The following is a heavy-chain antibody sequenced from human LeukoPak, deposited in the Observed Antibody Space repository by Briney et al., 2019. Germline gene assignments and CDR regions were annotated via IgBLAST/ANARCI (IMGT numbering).Heavy chain of an antibody. CDR3: ARARGYCSSTSCHQGGVWFDP. D-gene: IGHD2-2*01. V-gene: IGHV4-59*01. J-gene: IGHJ5*02. CDR2: IYYSGST. Sequence: SETLSLTCTVSGGSISSYYWSWIRQPPGKGLEWIGYIYYSGSTNYNPSLKSRVTISVDTSKNQFSLKLSSVTAADTAVYHGARARGYCSSTSCHQGGVWFDPWGQGTLVTVSS. CDR1: GGSISSYY.